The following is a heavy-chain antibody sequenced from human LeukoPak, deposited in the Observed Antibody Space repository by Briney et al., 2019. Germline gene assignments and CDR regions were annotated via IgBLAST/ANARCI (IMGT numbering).Heavy chain of an antibody. D-gene: IGHD3-22*01. J-gene: IGHJ4*02. V-gene: IGHV3-23*01. CDR2: ISGSGGST. CDR3: AKDVTYDSSGYYPYYFDY. CDR1: GFTFSSYA. Sequence: GGSLRLSCAASGFTFSSYAMSWARQAPGKGLEWVSAISGSGGSTYYADSVKGRFTISRDNSKNTLYLQMNSLRAEDTAVYYCAKDVTYDSSGYYPYYFDYWGQGTLVTVSS.